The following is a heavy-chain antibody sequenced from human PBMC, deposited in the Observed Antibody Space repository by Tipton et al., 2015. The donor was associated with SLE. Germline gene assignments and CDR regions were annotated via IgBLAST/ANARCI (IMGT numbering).Heavy chain of an antibody. CDR2: IIPIFGTA. J-gene: IGHJ5*02. D-gene: IGHD5-18*01. V-gene: IGHV1-69*01. Sequence: QVQLVQSGPEVKKPGSSVKVSCKASGGTSSSYAISWVRRAPGQGLEWMGGIIPIFGTANYAQKFQGRVTITADESTSTAYMELSSLSSEDTAVYYCAILLQQKAGSRWFDHWGQGTRVSVSS. CDR1: GGTSSSYA. CDR3: AILLQQKAGSRWFDH.